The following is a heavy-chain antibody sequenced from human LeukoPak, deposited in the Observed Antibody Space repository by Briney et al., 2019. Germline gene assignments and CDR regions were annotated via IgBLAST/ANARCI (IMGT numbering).Heavy chain of an antibody. CDR1: GFTFSSYA. CDR3: ARGPQWLVALDYYGMDV. J-gene: IGHJ6*02. V-gene: IGHV3-30-3*01. CDR2: ISYDGSNK. D-gene: IGHD6-19*01. Sequence: GGSLRLSCAASGFTFSSYAMYWVRQAPGKGLEWVAVISYDGSNKYYADSVKGRFTISRDNSKNTLYLQMNSLRAEDTAVYYCARGPQWLVALDYYGMDVWGQGTTVTVSS.